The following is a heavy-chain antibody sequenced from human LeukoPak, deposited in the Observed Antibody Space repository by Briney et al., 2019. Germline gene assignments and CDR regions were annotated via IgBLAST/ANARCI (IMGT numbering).Heavy chain of an antibody. CDR3: AKRDSAGPFDY. V-gene: IGHV3-23*01. D-gene: IGHD2-15*01. Sequence: GGSLRLSCAASGFTFSSYAMSGGRQAPGKGLEWVSDISGSGGSTYYADSVKGRFTISRDNSKNTLYLQMNSLRAEDTAVYYCAKRDSAGPFDYRGQGTLVTVSS. CDR1: GFTFSSYA. CDR2: ISGSGGST. J-gene: IGHJ4*02.